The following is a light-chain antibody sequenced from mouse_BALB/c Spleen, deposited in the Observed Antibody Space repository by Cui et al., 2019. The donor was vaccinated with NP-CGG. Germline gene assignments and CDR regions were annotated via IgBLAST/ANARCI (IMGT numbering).Light chain of an antibody. V-gene: IGLV1*01. J-gene: IGLJ1*01. CDR2: GTN. CDR1: TGAVTTSNY. Sequence: QAVVTNHSALTTSTCETVKLTCRSSTGAVTTSNYANWVQEKPDHLFTGLIGGTNNRVPGVPARFSGSLIGEKAALTITGAQTEDEAIYFCALWYSNHWVFGGGTKLTVL. CDR3: ALWYSNHWV.